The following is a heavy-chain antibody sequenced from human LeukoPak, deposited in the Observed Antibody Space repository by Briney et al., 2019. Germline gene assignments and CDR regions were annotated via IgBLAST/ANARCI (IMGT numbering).Heavy chain of an antibody. J-gene: IGHJ3*02. D-gene: IGHD6-19*01. V-gene: IGHV3-21*01. CDR3: ARDQSAVAGTGAFDI. CDR1: GFTFSSYS. CDR2: ISSSSSYI. Sequence: GGSLRLSCAASGFTFSSYSMNWVRLAPGKGLEWVSSISSSSSYIYYADSVKGRFTISRDNAKNSLYLQMNSLRAEDTAVYYCARDQSAVAGTGAFDIWGQGTMVTVSS.